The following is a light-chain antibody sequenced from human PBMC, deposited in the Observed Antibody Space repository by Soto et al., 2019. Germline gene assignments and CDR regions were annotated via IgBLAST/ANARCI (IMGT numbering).Light chain of an antibody. CDR3: QQRSSWPRT. V-gene: IGKV3-11*01. CDR2: DAS. J-gene: IGKJ1*01. Sequence: EIVLTQSPATLSLSPGDRATLACRASQSVSTYLAWYQQKPGQAPRVVIYDASNRATGIPPRFSGSGSGTDFTLTISSLEPEDFAVYYCQQRSSWPRTFGQGNKV. CDR1: QSVSTY.